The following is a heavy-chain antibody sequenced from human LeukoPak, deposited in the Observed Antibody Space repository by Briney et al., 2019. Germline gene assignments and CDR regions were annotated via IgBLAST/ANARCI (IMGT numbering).Heavy chain of an antibody. Sequence: PGGSLRLSCAASGFTFSSYSMNWVRQAPGKGLECVSSISSSSSYIYYADSVKGRFTISRDNAKNSLYLQMNSLRAEDTAVYYCARDAPLGYCSSTSCYTGGDYYYYYMDVWGKGTTVTVSS. CDR3: ARDAPLGYCSSTSCYTGGDYYYYYMDV. CDR1: GFTFSSYS. V-gene: IGHV3-21*01. J-gene: IGHJ6*03. CDR2: ISSSSSYI. D-gene: IGHD2-2*02.